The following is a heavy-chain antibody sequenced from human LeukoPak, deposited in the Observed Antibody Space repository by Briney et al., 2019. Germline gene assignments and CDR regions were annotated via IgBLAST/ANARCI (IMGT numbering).Heavy chain of an antibody. CDR2: INPNSGGT. D-gene: IGHD1-26*01. CDR1: GYTFTGYY. CDR3: ARVRYGGRTYYFDY. V-gene: IGHV1-2*06. J-gene: IGHJ4*02. Sequence: ASVKVSCKASGYTFTGYYMHWVRQAPGQGLEWMGRINPNSGGTNYAQKFQGRVTMTRDTSISTAYMELSRLRSDDTAVYYCARVRYGGRTYYFDYWGQGTLVTVSS.